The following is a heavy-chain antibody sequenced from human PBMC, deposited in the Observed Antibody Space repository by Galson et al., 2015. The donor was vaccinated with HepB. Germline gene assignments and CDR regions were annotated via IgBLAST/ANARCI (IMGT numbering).Heavy chain of an antibody. J-gene: IGHJ6*02. D-gene: IGHD3-10*01. V-gene: IGHV3-21*01. Sequence: SLRLSCAASGFTFNNYNMNWVRQAPGKGLEWVSSISTTSIYIYYADSVQGRFTISRDNAENSLFLQMSSLRVEDTAVYYCARDYYGSGSYYSGGGMDVWGQGTTVTVSS. CDR1: GFTFNNYN. CDR3: ARDYYGSGSYYSGGGMDV. CDR2: ISTTSIYI.